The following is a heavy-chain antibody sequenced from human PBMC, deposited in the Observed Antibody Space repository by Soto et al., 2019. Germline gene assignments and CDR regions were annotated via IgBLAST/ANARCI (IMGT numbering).Heavy chain of an antibody. J-gene: IGHJ4*02. Sequence: GSLRLSCSASGFSFSTYDVHWVRQSPAKGLEFVSGISPNGAATYYADSVKGRSTISRDNSKNTLYLQMSSLTPDDPAVYYCVTLADYWGLGTLVTVSS. CDR1: GFSFSTYD. CDR2: ISPNGAAT. CDR3: VTLADY. V-gene: IGHV3-64D*06.